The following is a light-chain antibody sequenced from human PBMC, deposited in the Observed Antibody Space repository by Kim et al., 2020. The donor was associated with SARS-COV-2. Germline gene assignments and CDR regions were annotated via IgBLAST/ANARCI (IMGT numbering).Light chain of an antibody. CDR2: GAS. J-gene: IGKJ1*01. CDR1: QSVSSTY. V-gene: IGKV3-20*01. Sequence: SPGETATLSCRASQSVSSTYLAWYQQKPGQSPRLLIHGASSRATGIPDRFSSSGSGTDFTLTISRLEPEDFAVYYCQHYYDPPWTFGQGTKVDIK. CDR3: QHYYDPPWT.